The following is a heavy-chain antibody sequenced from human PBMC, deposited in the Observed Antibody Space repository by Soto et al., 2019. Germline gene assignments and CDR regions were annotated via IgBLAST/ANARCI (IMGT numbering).Heavy chain of an antibody. CDR2: ISSTTNYI. CDR3: VNSYAARGWYEGSDY. V-gene: IGHV3-21*06. D-gene: IGHD6-19*01. Sequence: LRLSCAASGFTFTRYSMNWVRQAPGKGLEWVSSISSTTNYIYYGDSMKGRFTISRDNAKNSLYLEMNSLRAEDTAVYYCVNSYAARGWYEGSDYWGRGTVVTVSS. CDR1: GFTFTRYS. J-gene: IGHJ4*02.